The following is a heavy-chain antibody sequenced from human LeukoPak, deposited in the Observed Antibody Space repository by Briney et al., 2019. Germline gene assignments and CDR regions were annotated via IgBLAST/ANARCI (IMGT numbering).Heavy chain of an antibody. V-gene: IGHV3-23*01. J-gene: IGHJ4*02. CDR1: GFTFTIYA. CDR2: LSGGGGST. Sequence: GGSLRLSCAASGFTFTIYAMNWVRQAPGKGLEWVSALSGGGGSTFYADSVKGRFTISRDKSKNTLYLQMNSLRSEDTAIYYCARLEGLLIDHWGQGTLVTVSS. CDR3: ARLEGLLIDH.